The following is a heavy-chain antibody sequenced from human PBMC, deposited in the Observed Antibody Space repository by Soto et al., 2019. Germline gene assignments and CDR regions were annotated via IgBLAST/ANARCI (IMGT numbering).Heavy chain of an antibody. J-gene: IGHJ4*02. CDR3: ARVSSSWYSGFFDL. CDR1: GFTFSSYA. D-gene: IGHD6-13*01. V-gene: IGHV3-23*01. Sequence: GGSLRLSCAASGFTFSSYAMSWARQAPGKGLEWVSGLSDSGGSTYYADSVKGRFTISRDNSMNTLYLQMNTLSAEDTAVYYCARVSSSWYSGFFDLWGQGTLVTVSS. CDR2: LSDSGGST.